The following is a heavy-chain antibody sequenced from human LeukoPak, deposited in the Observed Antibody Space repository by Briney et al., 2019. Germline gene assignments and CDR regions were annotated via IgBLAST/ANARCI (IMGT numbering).Heavy chain of an antibody. J-gene: IGHJ4*02. CDR2: IWYDGSKK. Sequence: GGSLRLSCAASGFTFSNYGMHWVRQAPGKGLEWVTVIWYDGSKKYYADSVKGRFTISRDDSKNTLYLEMISLRAEDTAIYYCAREDSSMGANIAYWGQGTLVTVSS. D-gene: IGHD1-26*01. CDR1: GFTFSNYG. CDR3: AREDSSMGANIAY. V-gene: IGHV3-33*01.